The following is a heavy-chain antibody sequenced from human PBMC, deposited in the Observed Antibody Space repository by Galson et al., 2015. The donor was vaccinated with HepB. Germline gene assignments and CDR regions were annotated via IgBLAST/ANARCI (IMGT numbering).Heavy chain of an antibody. J-gene: IGHJ4*02. CDR1: GFTFSNSA. Sequence: SLRLSCAAFGFTFSNSAMSWVRQAPGKGLEWVSFVSKSGGNTYYADSVKGRFTISRDNSKNTLSLQLSSLRAEDTAVYYCAEITGAGNGYWGQGTLVTVSS. D-gene: IGHD1-14*01. V-gene: IGHV3-23*01. CDR3: AEITGAGNGY. CDR2: VSKSGGNT.